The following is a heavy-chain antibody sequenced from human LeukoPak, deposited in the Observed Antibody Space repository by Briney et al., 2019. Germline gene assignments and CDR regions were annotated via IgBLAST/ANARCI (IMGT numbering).Heavy chain of an antibody. Sequence: GGSLRLSCAASGFTFSSYAMHWVRQAPGKGLEWVAVISYDGSNKYYADSVKGRFTISRDNSKNTLYLQMNSLRAEDTAVYYCARAWGYDDYGTHFDYWGQGTLVTVSS. D-gene: IGHD4-17*01. J-gene: IGHJ4*02. CDR1: GFTFSSYA. CDR2: ISYDGSNK. V-gene: IGHV3-30*01. CDR3: ARAWGYDDYGTHFDY.